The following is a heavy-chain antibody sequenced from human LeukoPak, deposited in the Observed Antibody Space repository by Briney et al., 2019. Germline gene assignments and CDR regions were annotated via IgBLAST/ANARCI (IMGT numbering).Heavy chain of an antibody. V-gene: IGHV1-18*04. CDR1: GYTFTSYY. D-gene: IGHD1-7*01. CDR2: ISAYNGNT. Sequence: VASVKVSCKASGYTFTSYYMHWVRQAPGQGLEWMGWISAYNGNTNYAQKLQGRVTMTTDTSTSTAYMELRSLRSDDTAVYYCARDTPVGTTPSFDYWGQGTLVTVSS. J-gene: IGHJ4*02. CDR3: ARDTPVGTTPSFDY.